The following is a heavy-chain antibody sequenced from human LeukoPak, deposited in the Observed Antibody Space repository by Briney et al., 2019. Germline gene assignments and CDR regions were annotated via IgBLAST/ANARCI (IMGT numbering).Heavy chain of an antibody. V-gene: IGHV1-46*01. CDR1: GYTFITYY. D-gene: IGHD3-9*01. CDR2: INPSGGST. Sequence: ASVKVSCKASGYTFITYYMHWVRQAPGRGLEWMGIINPSGGSTTYAQKFQGRVTMTMDTSTRTVYMELSSLRSEDTAVYYCAKGDLLTGYSAPVGDYWGQGTLVTVSS. CDR3: AKGDLLTGYSAPVGDY. J-gene: IGHJ4*02.